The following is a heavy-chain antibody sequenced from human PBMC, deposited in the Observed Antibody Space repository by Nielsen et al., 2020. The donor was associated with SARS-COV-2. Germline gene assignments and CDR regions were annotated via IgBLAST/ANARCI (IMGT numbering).Heavy chain of an antibody. J-gene: IGHJ4*02. CDR2: INTNTGNP. CDR1: GYTFTSYA. CDR3: ARNPPAKRITIFGVVIIDFDY. D-gene: IGHD3-3*01. V-gene: IGHV7-4-1*02. Sequence: ASVKVSCKASGYTFTSYAMNWVRQAPGQGLEWMGWINTNTGNPTYAQGFTGRFVFSLDTSVSTAYLQISSLKAEDTAVYYCARNPPAKRITIFGVVIIDFDYWGQGTLVTVSS.